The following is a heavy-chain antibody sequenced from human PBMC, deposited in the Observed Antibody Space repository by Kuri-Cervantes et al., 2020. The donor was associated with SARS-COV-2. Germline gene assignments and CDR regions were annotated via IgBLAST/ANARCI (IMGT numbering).Heavy chain of an antibody. CDR3: ARGRGYSGWRLNWFDP. CDR2: IYTSGST. V-gene: IGHV4-61*02. D-gene: IGHD5-12*01. CDR1: GGSISSGSYY. J-gene: IGHJ5*02. Sequence: SETLSLTCTASGGSISSGSYYWSWIRQPAGKGLEWIGRIYTSGSTNYNPSLKSRVTISVDTSKNQFSLKLSSVTAADTAVYYCARGRGYSGWRLNWFDPWGQGTLVTVSS.